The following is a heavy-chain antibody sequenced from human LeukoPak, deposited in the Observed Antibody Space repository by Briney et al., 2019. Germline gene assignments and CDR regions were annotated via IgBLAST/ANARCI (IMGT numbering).Heavy chain of an antibody. D-gene: IGHD5-12*01. Sequence: ASVKVSCKASGGTFSSYAISWVRQAPGQGLEWMGWINPNSGGTNYAQKFQGRVTMTRDTSISTAYMELSRLRSEDTAVYYCARTYSGYYYYYMDVWGEGTTVTISS. V-gene: IGHV1-2*02. J-gene: IGHJ6*03. CDR1: GGTFSSYA. CDR2: INPNSGGT. CDR3: ARTYSGYYYYYMDV.